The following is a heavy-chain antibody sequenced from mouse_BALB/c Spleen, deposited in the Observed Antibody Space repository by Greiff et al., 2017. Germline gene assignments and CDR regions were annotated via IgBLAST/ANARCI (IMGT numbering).Heavy chain of an antibody. D-gene: IGHD2-5*01. V-gene: IGHV14-3*02. CDR1: GFNIKDTY. CDR3: ARSEWYSNSDYYAMDY. CDR2: IDPANGNT. J-gene: IGHJ4*01. Sequence: VQLQQSGAELVKPGASVKLSCTASGFNIKDTYMHWVKQRPEQGLEWIGRIDPANGNTKYDPKFQGKATITADTSSNTAYLQLSSLTTEDTAVYYSARSEWYSNSDYYAMDYWGEGTSVTVSS.